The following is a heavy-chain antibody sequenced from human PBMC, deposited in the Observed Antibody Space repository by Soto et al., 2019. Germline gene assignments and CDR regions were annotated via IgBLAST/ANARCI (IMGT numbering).Heavy chain of an antibody. V-gene: IGHV3-33*01. Sequence: GGSLRLSCAASGFTFSRYGMHWVRQAPGRGLEWVAVIWHDGNKKVYADSVKGRFTISRDNSENTLYLQMDSLGVDDTAMYHCARDDDLDDNVFDLEWFDPWGQGTLVTVSS. CDR1: GFTFSRYG. J-gene: IGHJ5*02. CDR3: ARDDDLDDNVFDLEWFDP. D-gene: IGHD3-3*01. CDR2: IWHDGNKK.